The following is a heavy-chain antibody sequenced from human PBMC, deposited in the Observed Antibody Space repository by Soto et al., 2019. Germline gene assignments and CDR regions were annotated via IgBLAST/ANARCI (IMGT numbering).Heavy chain of an antibody. CDR2: INSDGSTI. Sequence: GGSMRLSCPASGFSFTNYELNWVRQAPGEGLEWVSYINSDGSTIYYADSVKGRFTVSRDNAKNSLYLQMNSLRGEDSAVYYCASDMPMSGFDYWGQGTLVTVSS. CDR1: GFSFTNYE. V-gene: IGHV3-48*03. D-gene: IGHD2-2*01. CDR3: ASDMPMSGFDY. J-gene: IGHJ4*02.